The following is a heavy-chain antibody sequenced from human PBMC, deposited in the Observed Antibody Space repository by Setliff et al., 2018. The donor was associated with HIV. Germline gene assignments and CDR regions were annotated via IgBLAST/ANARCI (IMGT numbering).Heavy chain of an antibody. V-gene: IGHV5-51*01. Sequence: PGESLKISCKGSGYSFTSYWIGWVRQMPGKGLEWMGIIYPGGSDTRYSPSFQGQVTISADKSISTAYLQWSSLKASDTAMYYCARLPSSREGVDYYYYYMDVWGKGTTVTVSS. CDR2: IYPGGSDT. CDR3: ARLPSSREGVDYYYYYMDV. CDR1: GYSFTSYW. J-gene: IGHJ6*03. D-gene: IGHD1-26*01.